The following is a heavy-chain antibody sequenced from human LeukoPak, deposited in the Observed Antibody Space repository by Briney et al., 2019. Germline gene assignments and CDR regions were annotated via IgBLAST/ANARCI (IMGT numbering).Heavy chain of an antibody. CDR2: INPSGGST. CDR3: ARDSSCSSTSCYNDAFDI. Sequence: ASVKVSCKASGYTFTSYYMHWVRQAPGQGLEWMGIINPSGGSTSYAQKFQGRVTMTRDTSTSTVYMELSSLRSEDTAVYHCARDSSCSSTSCYNDAFDIWGQGTMVTVSS. CDR1: GYTFTSYY. V-gene: IGHV1-46*01. J-gene: IGHJ3*02. D-gene: IGHD2-2*02.